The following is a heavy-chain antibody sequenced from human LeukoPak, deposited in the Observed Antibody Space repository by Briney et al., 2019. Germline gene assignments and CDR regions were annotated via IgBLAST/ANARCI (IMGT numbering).Heavy chain of an antibody. J-gene: IGHJ4*02. CDR2: IYYSGST. Sequence: SETLSLTCTVSGGSISSYYWSWIRQPPGKGLEWIGYIYYSGSTNYNPSLKSRVTISVDTSKNQFSLKLSSVTAADMAVYYCARGKVQGVIFDYWGQGTLVTVSS. CDR3: ARGKVQGVIFDY. CDR1: GGSISSYY. D-gene: IGHD3-10*01. V-gene: IGHV4-59*01.